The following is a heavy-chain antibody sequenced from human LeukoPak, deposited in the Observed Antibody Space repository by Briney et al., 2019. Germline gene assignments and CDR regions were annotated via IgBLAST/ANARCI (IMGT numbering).Heavy chain of an antibody. Sequence: ASVKVSCKASGYTFTGYYMHWVRQVPGQGLEWMGWINPNSGGTNYAQKFQGRVTMTRDTSISTAYMELSRLRSDDTAVYYCARHARITAAGTILGWFDPWGQGTLVTVSS. V-gene: IGHV1-2*02. CDR1: GYTFTGYY. CDR3: ARHARITAAGTILGWFDP. CDR2: INPNSGGT. J-gene: IGHJ5*02. D-gene: IGHD6-13*01.